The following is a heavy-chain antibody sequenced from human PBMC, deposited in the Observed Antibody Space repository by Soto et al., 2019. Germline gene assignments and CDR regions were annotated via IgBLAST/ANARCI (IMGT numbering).Heavy chain of an antibody. V-gene: IGHV3-33*01. CDR3: ARDLVVAAAGTSYFDY. CDR2: IWYDGSNK. Sequence: QVQLVESGGGVVQPGRSLRLSCAASGFTFSSYGMHWVRQAPGKGLEGVAVIWYDGSNKYYADSVKGRFTISRDNSKNTLYLQMNSLRAEDTAVYYCARDLVVAAAGTSYFDYWGQGTLVTVSS. D-gene: IGHD6-13*01. CDR1: GFTFSSYG. J-gene: IGHJ4*02.